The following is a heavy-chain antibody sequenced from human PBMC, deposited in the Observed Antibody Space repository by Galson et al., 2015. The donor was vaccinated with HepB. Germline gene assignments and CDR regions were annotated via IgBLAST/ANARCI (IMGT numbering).Heavy chain of an antibody. V-gene: IGHV1-2*06. CDR2: INPNSGGT. CDR1: GYTFTGYY. CDR3: ARAPATTVTTTALPFFDY. Sequence: SVKVSCKASGYTFTGYYMHWVRQAPGQGLEWMGRINPNSGGTNYAQKFQGRVTMTRDTSISTAYMELSRLRSDDTAVYYCARAPATTVTTTALPFFDYWGQGTLVTVSS. D-gene: IGHD4-17*01. J-gene: IGHJ4*02.